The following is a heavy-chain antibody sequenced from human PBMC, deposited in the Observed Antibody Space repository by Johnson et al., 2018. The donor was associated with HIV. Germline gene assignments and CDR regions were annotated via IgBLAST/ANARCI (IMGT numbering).Heavy chain of an antibody. Sequence: GQLVEFGGGEVQPGRSLRLSCAASGFTFSSYWMSWVRQAPGKGLEWVANIKQDGSEKYYVDSVKGRFTISRDNAKNSLYLQMNSLRAEDTAVYYCAKEVGWLGDAFDFWGQGTMVTVSS. J-gene: IGHJ3*01. CDR3: AKEVGWLGDAFDF. D-gene: IGHD6-19*01. CDR2: IKQDGSEK. CDR1: GFTFSSYW. V-gene: IGHV3-7*05.